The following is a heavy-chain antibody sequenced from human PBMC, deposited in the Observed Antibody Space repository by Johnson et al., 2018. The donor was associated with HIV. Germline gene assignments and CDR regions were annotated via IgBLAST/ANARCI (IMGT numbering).Heavy chain of an antibody. J-gene: IGHJ3*02. CDR2: ISYDGNNR. V-gene: IGHV3-30-3*02. CDR1: GFTFSSYA. CDR3: AKQKQQLVLAYAFDI. Sequence: QLVESGGGVVQPGGSLRLSCAASGFTFSSYAMHWVRQAPGKVLEWVAVISYDGNNRYYADSVKGRFTISRDNSKNTLYLQMNSLRAEDTAVYYCAKQKQQLVLAYAFDIWGQGTMVTVSS. D-gene: IGHD6-13*01.